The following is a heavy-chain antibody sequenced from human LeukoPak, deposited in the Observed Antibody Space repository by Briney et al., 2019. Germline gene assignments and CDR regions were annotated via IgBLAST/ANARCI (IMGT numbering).Heavy chain of an antibody. V-gene: IGHV4-39*07. CDR1: GGSIRSSDDY. D-gene: IGHD6-19*01. J-gene: IGHJ6*03. Sequence: SETLSLTCSVSGGSIRSSDDYWGFVRQTPGKGLEWMGSIYYTGSSHYNPSLKSRATISVDTSKNQFSLKLSSVTAADTAVYYCAGVYSSGWYYPYYYYYMDVWGKGTTVTVSS. CDR3: AGVYSSGWYYPYYYYYMDV. CDR2: IYYTGSS.